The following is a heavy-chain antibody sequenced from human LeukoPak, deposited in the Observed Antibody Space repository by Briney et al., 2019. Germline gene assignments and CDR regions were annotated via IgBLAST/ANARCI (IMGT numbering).Heavy chain of an antibody. CDR1: GFTFSSYA. D-gene: IGHD5-12*01. Sequence: PGGSLRLSCAASGFTFSSYAMSWVRQAPGKGLEWVSYISSSGSTIYYADSVKGRFTISRDNAKNSLYLQMNSLRAEDTAVYYCARARGLTPNWFDPWGQGTLVTVSS. CDR2: ISSSGSTI. CDR3: ARARGLTPNWFDP. V-gene: IGHV3-48*04. J-gene: IGHJ5*02.